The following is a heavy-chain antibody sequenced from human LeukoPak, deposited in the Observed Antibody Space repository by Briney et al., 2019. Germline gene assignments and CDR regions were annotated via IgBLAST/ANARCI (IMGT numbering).Heavy chain of an antibody. CDR3: AIGYCSSTSCPGWFDP. Sequence: SVKVSCKASGGTFSSYAISWVRQAPGQGLEWMGGIIPIFGTANYAQKFQGRVTITTDESTSTAYMELSSLRSEDTAVYYCAIGYCSSTSCPGWFDPWGQGTLVTVSS. V-gene: IGHV1-69*05. CDR1: GGTFSSYA. CDR2: IIPIFGTA. D-gene: IGHD2-2*01. J-gene: IGHJ5*02.